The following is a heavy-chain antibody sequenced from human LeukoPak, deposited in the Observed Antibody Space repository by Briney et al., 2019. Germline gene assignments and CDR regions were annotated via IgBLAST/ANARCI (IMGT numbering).Heavy chain of an antibody. J-gene: IGHJ4*02. D-gene: IGHD6-13*01. CDR3: TTERGRASWYEYYFDN. CDR1: GFTFSNAW. V-gene: IGHV3-15*01. Sequence: KSGGSLRLSCAASGFTFSNAWMSWVRQAPGKGLEWVGRTKSKTDGGATDYAEPVKGRFTISRDDSRATLYLQMSSLKAEDTAVYYCTTERGRASWYEYYFDNWGQGTLVTVGS. CDR2: TKSKTDGGAT.